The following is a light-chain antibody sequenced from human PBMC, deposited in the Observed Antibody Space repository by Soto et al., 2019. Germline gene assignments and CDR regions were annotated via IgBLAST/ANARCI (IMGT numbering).Light chain of an antibody. J-gene: IGKJ3*01. CDR1: QSISSW. CDR2: DAS. V-gene: IGKV1-5*01. CDR3: QQYNSYSF. Sequence: IQMTQSPSTLSASVGDRVTITCRASQSISSWLAWYQQKPGKAPKLLIYDASSLESGVPSRFSGSGSGTEFTLTISSLQPDDFATYYCQQYNSYSFFGPGTKVDIK.